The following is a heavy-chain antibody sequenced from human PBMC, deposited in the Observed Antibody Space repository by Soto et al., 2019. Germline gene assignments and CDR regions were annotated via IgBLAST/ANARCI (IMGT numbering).Heavy chain of an antibody. D-gene: IGHD5-12*01. CDR2: IYYRGNT. Sequence: QLQLQESGPGLVKPSETLSLTCTVSGGSISSSSYYWGWIRQPPGKGLEWIGSIYYRGNTYYNPSLKSRVIITVHTSKNQFSLKLSSVTAADTAVYYCARTINTTYWYFDLWGRGTLVTVSS. CDR1: GGSISSSSYY. V-gene: IGHV4-39*01. CDR3: ARTINTTYWYFDL. J-gene: IGHJ2*01.